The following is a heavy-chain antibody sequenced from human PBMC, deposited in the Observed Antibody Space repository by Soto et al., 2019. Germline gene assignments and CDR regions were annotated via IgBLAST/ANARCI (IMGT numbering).Heavy chain of an antibody. J-gene: IGHJ6*02. CDR2: ISYDGSNK. CDR1: GFTFSSYG. CDR3: AKEDIVLMWSMDV. D-gene: IGHD2-8*01. V-gene: IGHV3-30*18. Sequence: QVQLVESGGGVVQPGRSLRLSCAASGFTFSSYGMHWVRQAPGKGLVWVAVISYDGSNKYYADSVKGRFTISRDNSKNTLYLQMNSLRAEDTAVYYCAKEDIVLMWSMDVWGQGTTVTVSS.